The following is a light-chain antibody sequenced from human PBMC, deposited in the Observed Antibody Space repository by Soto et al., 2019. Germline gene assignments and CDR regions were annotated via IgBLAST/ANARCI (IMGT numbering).Light chain of an antibody. Sequence: SALTQPPSVSGAPGQRVTISCTGASSDLGAGFDVHWYQQLPGTAPKLLIYGSRNRPSGVPDRFSGSKSGTSASLAITGLQAEDEGDYYCQAYDSSLSGGVVFGAGTKVTVL. CDR1: SSDLGAGFD. CDR3: QAYDSSLSGGVV. CDR2: GSR. J-gene: IGLJ2*01. V-gene: IGLV1-40*01.